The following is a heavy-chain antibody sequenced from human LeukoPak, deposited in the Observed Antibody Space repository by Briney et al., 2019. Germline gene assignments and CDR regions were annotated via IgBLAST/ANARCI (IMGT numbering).Heavy chain of an antibody. CDR2: ISSSSSYI. CDR3: ARAPEQQLVLDY. V-gene: IGHV3-21*01. J-gene: IGHJ4*02. CDR1: GFTFSSYS. D-gene: IGHD6-13*01. Sequence: GSLRLSCAASGFTFSSYSMNWVRQAPGKGLEWVSSISSSSSYIYYADSVKGRFTISRDNAKNSLYLQMNSLRAEDTAVYYCARAPEQQLVLDYWGQGTLVTV.